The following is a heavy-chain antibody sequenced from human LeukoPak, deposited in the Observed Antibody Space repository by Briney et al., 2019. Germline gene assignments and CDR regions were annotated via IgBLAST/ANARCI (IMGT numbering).Heavy chain of an antibody. Sequence: GASVKVSSKASGYTFTVYYMHWVRQAPGQGREWMGWINPNSGGTNYAQKFQGRVTMTRDTSISTAYMELSRLRSDDTAVYYCARYLSRDGYNFPRDYWGQGTLVTVSS. J-gene: IGHJ4*02. CDR1: GYTFTVYY. V-gene: IGHV1-2*02. D-gene: IGHD5-24*01. CDR2: INPNSGGT. CDR3: ARYLSRDGYNFPRDY.